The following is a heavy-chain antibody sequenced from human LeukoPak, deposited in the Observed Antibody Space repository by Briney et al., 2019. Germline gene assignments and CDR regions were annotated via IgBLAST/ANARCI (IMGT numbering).Heavy chain of an antibody. CDR3: ARDGGYSRGWTYGAGDY. Sequence: PGGSLRLSCAASGFTFSSYVMHWVRQAPGKGLECVAVISNDGSDKYYADSVKGRFTISRDNSKNTLYLQMNSPRAEDTALYYCARDGGYSRGWTYGAGDYWGQGTLVTVSS. CDR2: ISNDGSDK. D-gene: IGHD6-19*01. J-gene: IGHJ4*02. V-gene: IGHV3-30*04. CDR1: GFTFSSYV.